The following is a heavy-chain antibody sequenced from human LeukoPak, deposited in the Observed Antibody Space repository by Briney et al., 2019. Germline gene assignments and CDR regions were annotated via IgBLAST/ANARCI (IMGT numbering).Heavy chain of an antibody. D-gene: IGHD3-10*01. V-gene: IGHV3-21*01. CDR2: ISSSSSYI. Sequence: GGSLRLSCAAFGFTFSSYSMNWVRQAPGKGLEWVSSISSSSSYIYYADSVKGRFTISRDNAKNSLYLQMNSLRAEDTAVYYWARDGPSPPYFYGSGSYYNKASFLEPWGQGTLVTVSS. CDR3: ARDGPSPPYFYGSGSYYNKASFLEP. J-gene: IGHJ4*02. CDR1: GFTFSSYS.